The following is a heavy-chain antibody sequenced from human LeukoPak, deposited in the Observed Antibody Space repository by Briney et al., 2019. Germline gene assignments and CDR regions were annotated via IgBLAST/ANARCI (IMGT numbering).Heavy chain of an antibody. CDR2: VYYSGTT. CDR1: GGSISSYY. V-gene: IGHV4-59*01. J-gene: IGHJ4*02. D-gene: IGHD6-13*01. Sequence: SETLSLTCTVSGGSISSYYWSWIRQPPGRGLEYIGHVYYSGTTNYNPSLKSRVTISVDTSKNQFSLKLSSVTAADTAVYYCARGVYIAAAQYGYWGQGTLVTVPS. CDR3: ARGVYIAAAQYGY.